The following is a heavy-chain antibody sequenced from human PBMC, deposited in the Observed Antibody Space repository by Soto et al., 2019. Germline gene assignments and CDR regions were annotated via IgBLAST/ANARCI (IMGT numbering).Heavy chain of an antibody. Sequence: QVQLVESGGGVVQPGGSLRLSCAASGFTFSSYGMHWVRQAPGKGLEWVAVIWYDGSNKYYADSVKGRFTISRDNSKNMLYLQMNRLRAEDTAVYYCASGDCTNGVCPPTPPYYYYYGMDVWGQGTTGTVSS. J-gene: IGHJ6*02. CDR1: GFTFSSYG. D-gene: IGHD2-8*01. CDR2: IWYDGSNK. CDR3: ASGDCTNGVCPPTPPYYYYYGMDV. V-gene: IGHV3-33*01.